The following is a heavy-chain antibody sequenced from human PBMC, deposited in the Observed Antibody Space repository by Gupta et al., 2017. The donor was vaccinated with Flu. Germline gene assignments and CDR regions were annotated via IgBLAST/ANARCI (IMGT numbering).Heavy chain of an antibody. Sequence: LLLESGGGLIRPGGSLRLSCAASGFPFSRFAMTWVRQAPGKGLEWVSGISENGGSTYHADSVKGRFSISRDNSKNTLFLQMNSLRAEDTAVYYWAKRSAATNYYYYGMDVWGPGTTVTVSS. J-gene: IGHJ6*02. CDR2: ISENGGST. CDR1: GFPFSRFA. V-gene: IGHV3-23*01. CDR3: AKRSAATNYYYYGMDV. D-gene: IGHD2-15*01.